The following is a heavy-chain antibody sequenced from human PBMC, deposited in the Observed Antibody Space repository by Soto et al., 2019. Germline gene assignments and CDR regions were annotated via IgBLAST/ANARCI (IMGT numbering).Heavy chain of an antibody. V-gene: IGHV1-69*01. CDR2: IIPIFGTA. D-gene: IGHD2-15*01. J-gene: IGHJ5*02. CDR3: AREFCSGGSCYSLNWFDP. CDR1: GGTFSSYA. Sequence: QVQLVQSGAEVKKPGSSVKVSCKASGGTFSSYAISWMRQAPGQGLEWMGGIIPIFGTANYAQKFQGRVTITADESTSTAYMELSSLRSEDTAVYYCAREFCSGGSCYSLNWFDPWGQGTLVTVSS.